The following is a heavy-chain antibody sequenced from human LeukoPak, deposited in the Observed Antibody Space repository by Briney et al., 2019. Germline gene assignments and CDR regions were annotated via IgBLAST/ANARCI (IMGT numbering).Heavy chain of an antibody. CDR1: GVSFSGYY. V-gene: IGHV4-34*01. D-gene: IGHD3-22*01. Sequence: SETLSLTCAVYGVSFSGYYWSWIRQPPGKGLEWVGEINHSGSTNYNPSLKSRVTISVDTPKNQFSLKLSSVTAADTAVYYCARVSPWGYYDSSGYYYDYWGQGTLVTVSS. CDR3: ARVSPWGYYDSSGYYYDY. J-gene: IGHJ4*02. CDR2: INHSGST.